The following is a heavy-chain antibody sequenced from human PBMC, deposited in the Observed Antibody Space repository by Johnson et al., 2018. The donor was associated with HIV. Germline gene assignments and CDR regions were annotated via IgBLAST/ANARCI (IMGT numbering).Heavy chain of an antibody. CDR2: INWNGGTT. V-gene: IGHV3-20*04. D-gene: IGHD3-16*01. CDR3: ARGGRAKDAFDI. J-gene: IGHJ3*02. CDR1: GFTFDDHD. Sequence: EVQLVESGGGVVRPGGSLRLPCAASGFTFDDHDMSWVRQAPGKGLEWLSGINWNGGTTYYADPVKGRFAISRDNSKNTMYLQMNSLRAEDTALYYCARGGRAKDAFDIWGQGTMVTVSS.